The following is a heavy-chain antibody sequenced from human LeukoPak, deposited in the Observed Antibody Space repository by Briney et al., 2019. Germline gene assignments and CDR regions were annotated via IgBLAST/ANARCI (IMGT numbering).Heavy chain of an antibody. J-gene: IGHJ4*02. V-gene: IGHV4-39*01. CDR2: IYYSGST. D-gene: IGHD6-19*01. Sequence: SETLSLTCTVSGGSISSSSYYWGWIRQPPGKGLEWIGGIYYSGSTYYNPSLKSRVTISVDTSKNQFSLNLSSVTAADTAVYFCARQGSGWHYYYFDFWGQGTLVTVSS. CDR1: GGSISSSSYY. CDR3: ARQGSGWHYYYFDF.